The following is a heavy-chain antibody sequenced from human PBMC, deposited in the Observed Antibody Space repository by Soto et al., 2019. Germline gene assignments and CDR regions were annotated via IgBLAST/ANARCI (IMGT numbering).Heavy chain of an antibody. CDR2: INPTSSTT. CDR3: ARDLYSSSWYVRAFDM. J-gene: IGHJ3*02. D-gene: IGHD6-13*01. Sequence: ASVKLSCKASEYTYTTYSLHWVRQAPRQGLEWMGIINPTSSTTSDAQKFQGRVTMTRDMSTSTVYMELSSLRSEDTAVYYCARDLYSSSWYVRAFDMWGQGTMVTVSS. V-gene: IGHV1-46*03. CDR1: EYTYTTYS.